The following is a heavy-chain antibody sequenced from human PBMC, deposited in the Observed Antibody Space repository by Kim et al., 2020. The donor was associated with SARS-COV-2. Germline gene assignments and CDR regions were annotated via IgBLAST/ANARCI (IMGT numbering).Heavy chain of an antibody. CDR3: ARGRFYYDILTGPFDP. Sequence: KFQGRVTITADESTSTAYMELSSLRSEDTAVYYCARGRFYYDILTGPFDPWGQGTLVTVSS. D-gene: IGHD3-9*01. V-gene: IGHV1-69*19. J-gene: IGHJ5*02.